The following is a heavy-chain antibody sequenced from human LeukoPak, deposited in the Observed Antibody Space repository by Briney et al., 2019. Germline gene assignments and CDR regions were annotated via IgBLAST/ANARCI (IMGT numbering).Heavy chain of an antibody. CDR2: ISGSGGST. J-gene: IGHJ4*02. CDR3: AKQYDFWSGPDC. CDR1: GFTFSSYA. Sequence: GGSLRLSCAASGFTFSSYAMNWVRQAPGKGLEWVSGISGSGGSTYYADSVKGRFTISRGNSKNTLYLQMNSLRVEDTAVYYCAKQYDFWSGPDCWGQGTLVTVSS. V-gene: IGHV3-23*01. D-gene: IGHD3-3*01.